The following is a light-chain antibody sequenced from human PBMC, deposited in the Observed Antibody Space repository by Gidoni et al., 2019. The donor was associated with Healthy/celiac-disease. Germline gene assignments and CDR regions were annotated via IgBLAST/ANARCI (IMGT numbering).Light chain of an antibody. V-gene: IGKV1-39*01. J-gene: IGKJ2*01. Sequence: DIQMTQSPSSLSASVGDRGTITCRASQSISSYLNWYQQKPGKAPKLLIYAASSLQSVFPSRFSCSGSGTDFTITISSLQPEDFATYYCQQSYSTPPYTFXQXTKLXIK. CDR3: QQSYSTPPYT. CDR1: QSISSY. CDR2: AAS.